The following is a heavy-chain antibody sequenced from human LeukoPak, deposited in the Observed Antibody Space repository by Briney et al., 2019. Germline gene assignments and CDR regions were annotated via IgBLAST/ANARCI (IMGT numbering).Heavy chain of an antibody. J-gene: IGHJ2*01. CDR2: VYSSGST. Sequence: SETLSLTCTVSGGSITGSYWSWIRQPPGKGLEWIGYVYSSGSTDYNPPLRSRVTISVDMSKNQFSLKLSSVTAADTAVYFCARGGWSLDFWGRGTLVAVSS. CDR1: GGSITGSY. V-gene: IGHV4-59*01. D-gene: IGHD1-26*01. CDR3: ARGGWSLDF.